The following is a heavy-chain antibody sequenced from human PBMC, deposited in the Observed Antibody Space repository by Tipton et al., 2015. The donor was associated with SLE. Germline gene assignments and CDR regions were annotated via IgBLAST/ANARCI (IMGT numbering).Heavy chain of an antibody. V-gene: IGHV4-4*09. J-gene: IGHJ4*02. CDR3: ARYPYYFDY. CDR2: IYTGGNP. CDR1: GDSIGRYY. Sequence: TLSLTCTISGDSIGRYYWNWIRQPPGKGLEWIGYIYTGGNPNYNPSLKSRVTISLQTSKNQFSLKLSSVTAADTAVYYCARYPYYFDYWGQGTLVTVSS.